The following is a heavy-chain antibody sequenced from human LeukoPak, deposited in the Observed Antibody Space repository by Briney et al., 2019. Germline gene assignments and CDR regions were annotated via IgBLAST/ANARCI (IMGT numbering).Heavy chain of an antibody. Sequence: GGSLRLSCTASGFTFGDYAMSWVRQAPGKGLEWVGFIRSKAYGGTTEYAASVKGRFTISRDDSKSIAYLQMNSLKTEDTAVYYCTRGRKGQLGGYYYYYYMDVWGKGTTVTVSS. D-gene: IGHD6-6*01. CDR3: TRGRKGQLGGYYYYYYMDV. J-gene: IGHJ6*03. CDR1: GFTFGDYA. CDR2: IRSKAYGGTT. V-gene: IGHV3-49*04.